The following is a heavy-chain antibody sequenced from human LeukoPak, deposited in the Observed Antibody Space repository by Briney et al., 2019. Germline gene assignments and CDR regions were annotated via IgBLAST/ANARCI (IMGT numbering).Heavy chain of an antibody. J-gene: IGHJ5*02. D-gene: IGHD1-26*01. CDR2: INQDGTDK. CDR3: AREIVGTHKSRFDP. Sequence: PGGSLRLSCAASGFTFSGRWMSWLRQAPGKGLEWVANINQDGTDKYYVDSVEGRFTISRDNAKNSLYLQMNSLRAEDTAVYYCAREIVGTHKSRFDPWGQGTLVTVSS. CDR1: GFTFSGRW. V-gene: IGHV3-7*03.